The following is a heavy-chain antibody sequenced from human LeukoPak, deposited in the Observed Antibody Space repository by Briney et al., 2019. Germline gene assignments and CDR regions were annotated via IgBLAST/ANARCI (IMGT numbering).Heavy chain of an antibody. V-gene: IGHV4-39*01. J-gene: IGHJ4*02. CDR2: IYYTGGT. CDR3: ARGYSSRGDFDY. CDR1: GGSISSNTYY. D-gene: IGHD6-13*01. Sequence: SETLSLTCSVSGGSISSNTYYWGWIRQPPGKGLECIGTIYYTGGTYYNPSLKSRVTISVDTSKNQFSLRLSSVTAADTAVYYYARGYSSRGDFDYWGQGTLVTVSS.